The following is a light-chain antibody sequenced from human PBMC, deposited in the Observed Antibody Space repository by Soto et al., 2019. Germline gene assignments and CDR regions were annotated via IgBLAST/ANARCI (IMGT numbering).Light chain of an antibody. Sequence: EIVLTQSPATLSLSPGERATLSCRARQSVSSYLAWYQQKLGQAPRLLIYDASNRATGIPARFSGSGSGTDVTLTISSLEPEDFAVYYCQQRSNWPPLTFGGGTKVEIK. J-gene: IGKJ4*01. CDR3: QQRSNWPPLT. CDR1: QSVSSY. V-gene: IGKV3-11*01. CDR2: DAS.